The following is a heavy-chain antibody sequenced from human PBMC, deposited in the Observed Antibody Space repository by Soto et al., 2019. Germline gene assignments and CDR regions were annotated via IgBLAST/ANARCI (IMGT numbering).Heavy chain of an antibody. CDR2: IYYSGTT. J-gene: IGHJ5*02. CDR1: GGSVDNTTHY. Sequence: QVQLQESGPGLVKPSETLSLTCAVSGGSVDNTTHYWTWIRQPPGKTLEWIGYIYYSGTTNYNPSLRGRVTMSIDTSKNQFSLKLSSVTAADTAVYYCARGVCGGNCYVFVGPFDPWGQGTLVTVSS. D-gene: IGHD2-21*02. V-gene: IGHV4-61*01. CDR3: ARGVCGGNCYVFVGPFDP.